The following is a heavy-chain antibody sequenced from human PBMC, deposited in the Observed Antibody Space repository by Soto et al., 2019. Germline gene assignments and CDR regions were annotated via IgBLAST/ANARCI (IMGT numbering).Heavy chain of an antibody. CDR3: VTSLWVGTQPEI. Sequence: QVQLQQWGAGLLKPSETLSLTCAVYGGSFSGYYWTWFRQPPGKGLEWIGEISPSGTTKYIPSLKSRVTSSADTSKNQFSLKVTSVTAADTAVYYCVTSLWVGTQPEIWGQGALVTVSS. CDR1: GGSFSGYY. CDR2: ISPSGTT. J-gene: IGHJ4*02. D-gene: IGHD3-10*01. V-gene: IGHV4-34*01.